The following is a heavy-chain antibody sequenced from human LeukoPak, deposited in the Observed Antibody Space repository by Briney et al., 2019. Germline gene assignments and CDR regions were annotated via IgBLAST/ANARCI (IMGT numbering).Heavy chain of an antibody. CDR2: IKQDGSEK. Sequence: GSLRLSCAASGFTFSSYWISWVRQAPGKGLEWVANIKQDGSEKYYVDSVKGRFTISRDNAKNSLYLQMNSLRAEDTAVYFCARGQTTVTNWGQGTLVTVSS. D-gene: IGHD4-17*01. J-gene: IGHJ4*02. CDR3: ARGQTTVTN. V-gene: IGHV3-7*03. CDR1: GFTFSSYW.